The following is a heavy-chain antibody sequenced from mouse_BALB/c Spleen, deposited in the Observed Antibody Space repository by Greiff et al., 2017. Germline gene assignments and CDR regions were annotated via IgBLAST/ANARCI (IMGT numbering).Heavy chain of an antibody. Sequence: EVMLVESGGGLVKPGGSLKLSCAASGFTFSDYYMYWVRQTPEKRLEWVATISDGGSYTYYPDSVKGRFTISRDNAKNNLYLQMSSLKSEDAAMYYCARGTGGNYAGFAYWGQGTLVTVSA. CDR3: ARGTGGNYAGFAY. CDR2: ISDGGSYT. CDR1: GFTFSDYY. J-gene: IGHJ3*01. V-gene: IGHV5-4*02. D-gene: IGHD2-1*01.